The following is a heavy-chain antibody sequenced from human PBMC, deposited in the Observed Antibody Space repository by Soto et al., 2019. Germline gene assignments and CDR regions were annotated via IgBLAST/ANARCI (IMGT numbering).Heavy chain of an antibody. CDR2: IYYSGST. V-gene: IGHV4-31*03. CDR3: AGGVYDYWSGYLDY. D-gene: IGHD3-3*01. Sequence: QVQLQESGPGLVKPSQTLSLTCTVSGGSISSGGYYWSWIRQHPGKGLEWIGYIYYSGSTYYNPSRKTSGTTAVDTSKNRCGLKMSSVTAADTAVYYCAGGVYDYWSGYLDYWGQGTLVTVSS. J-gene: IGHJ4*02. CDR1: GGSISSGGYY.